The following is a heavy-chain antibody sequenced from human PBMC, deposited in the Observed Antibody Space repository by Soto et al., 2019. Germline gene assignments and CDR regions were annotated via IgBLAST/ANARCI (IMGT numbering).Heavy chain of an antibody. J-gene: IGHJ5*02. D-gene: IGHD6-19*01. CDR3: ARASSGWYTDTGWFDP. CDR1: GYTFTSYD. V-gene: IGHV1-8*01. Sequence: ASVKVSCKASGYTFTSYDINWVRQATGQGLEWMGWMNPNSGNTGYAQKFQGRVTMTRNTSISTAYMELSSLRSEDTAVYYCARASSGWYTDTGWFDPWGQGTLVTVSS. CDR2: MNPNSGNT.